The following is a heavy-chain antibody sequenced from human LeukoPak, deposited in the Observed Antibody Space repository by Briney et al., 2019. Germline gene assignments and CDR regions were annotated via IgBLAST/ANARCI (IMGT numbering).Heavy chain of an antibody. D-gene: IGHD6-13*01. CDR3: ARGPSRSWYNYYYYYMDV. CDR2: IYTSGST. Sequence: PSETLSLTCTVSGGSISSYYWSWIRQPPGKGLEWIGYIYTSGSTNYNPSLKSRVTISVDTSKNQFSLKLSSMTAADTAVYYCARGPSRSWYNYYYYYMDVWGKGTTVTVS. CDR1: GGSISSYY. J-gene: IGHJ6*03. V-gene: IGHV4-4*09.